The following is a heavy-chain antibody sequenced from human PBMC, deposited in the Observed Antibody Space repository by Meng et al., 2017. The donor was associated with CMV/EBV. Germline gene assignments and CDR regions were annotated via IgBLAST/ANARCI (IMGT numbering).Heavy chain of an antibody. J-gene: IGHJ4*02. Sequence: SETLSLTCAVYGGSFSGYYWSWIRQPPGKGLEWIGEINHSGSTNYNPSLKSRVTISVDTSKNQFSLKLSSVTAADMAVYYCARGGNPVDYWGQGTLVTVSS. CDR2: INHSGST. D-gene: IGHD1-14*01. CDR3: ARGGNPVDY. V-gene: IGHV4-34*01. CDR1: GGSFSGYY.